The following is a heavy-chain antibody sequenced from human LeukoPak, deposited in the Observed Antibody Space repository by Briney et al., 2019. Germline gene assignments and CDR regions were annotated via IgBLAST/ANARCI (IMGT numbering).Heavy chain of an antibody. D-gene: IGHD3-3*01. CDR1: GFTFDNYA. CDR3: AKSSNFWSGYSDS. J-gene: IGHJ4*02. Sequence: GGSLRLSCAASGFTFDNYALNWVRQAPWKGLEWVSAITGVGGTTYYADSVKGRFTISRDNSKNTLYLQMNSLRAEDTAVYYCAKSSNFWSGYSDSWGQGTLVSVSS. CDR2: ITGVGGTT. V-gene: IGHV3-23*01.